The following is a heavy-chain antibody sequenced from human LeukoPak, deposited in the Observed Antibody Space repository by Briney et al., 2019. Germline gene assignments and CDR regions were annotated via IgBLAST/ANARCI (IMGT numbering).Heavy chain of an antibody. Sequence: GASVKVSCKASGYTFTSYAITWVRQAPGQGLDWMGWISLYNPKTNYAQKFQGRVTMTTDTSTSTAYMELMSLRSDDTAVYYCARLGVAGDPSSAEYFQHWGQGTLVIVPS. CDR2: ISLYNPKT. D-gene: IGHD6-19*01. CDR1: GYTFTSYA. V-gene: IGHV1-18*01. J-gene: IGHJ1*01. CDR3: ARLGVAGDPSSAEYFQH.